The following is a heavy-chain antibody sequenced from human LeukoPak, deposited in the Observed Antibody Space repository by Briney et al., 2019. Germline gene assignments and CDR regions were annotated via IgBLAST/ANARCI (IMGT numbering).Heavy chain of an antibody. D-gene: IGHD5-18*01. J-gene: IGHJ6*02. CDR3: ARVWGSMVTGALYNSYGMDV. V-gene: IGHV1-18*01. Sequence: ASVKVFCKASGYTFTSYGINWVRQAPGQGLEWMGWISGYNGNTNYAQNLQGRVTMTTDTSTSTAYMELRSLRSDDTAVYYCARVWGSMVTGALYNSYGMDVWGQGTTVTVSS. CDR1: GYTFTSYG. CDR2: ISGYNGNT.